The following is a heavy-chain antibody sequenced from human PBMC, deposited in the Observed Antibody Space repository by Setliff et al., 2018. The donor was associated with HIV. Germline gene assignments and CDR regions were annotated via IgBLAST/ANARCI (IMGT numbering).Heavy chain of an antibody. J-gene: IGHJ6*03. V-gene: IGHV3-30*03. CDR3: ARDRVETLWFGDLNYMDV. D-gene: IGHD3-10*01. Sequence: GGSLRLSCAASGFTFSYYAMHWVRQAPGKGLEWVAVISYDGSNKYYAESVKGRFTISRDNSKNTLFLQMNSLRAEDTAVYYCARDRVETLWFGDLNYMDVWGIGTTVTVSS. CDR1: GFTFSYYA. CDR2: ISYDGSNK.